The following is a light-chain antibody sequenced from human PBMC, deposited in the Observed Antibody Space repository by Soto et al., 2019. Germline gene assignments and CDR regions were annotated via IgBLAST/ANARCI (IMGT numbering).Light chain of an antibody. CDR1: QSISSY. CDR2: AAS. Sequence: DIQMTQSPSSLSASVGDRVTITCRASQSISSYLNWYQQKPGKAPKRLIYAASSLQSGVPSRFSGSGSGTDFTLTISSLQPEDFATYYCQQSYSTPRGFGQGTKVEIK. V-gene: IGKV1-39*01. CDR3: QQSYSTPRG. J-gene: IGKJ1*01.